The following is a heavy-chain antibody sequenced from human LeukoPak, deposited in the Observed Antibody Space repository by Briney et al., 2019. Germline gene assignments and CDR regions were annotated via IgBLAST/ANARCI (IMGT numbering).Heavy chain of an antibody. V-gene: IGHV7-4-1*02. CDR2: INTNTGNP. Sequence: GASVKVSCKASGYTFTSYAMNWVRQAPGQGLEWMGWINTNTGNPTYAQGFTGRFVFSLDTSVSTAYLQISSLKAGDTAVYYCARGTVSGVWYLLYSYGMDVWGQGTTVTVSS. CDR1: GYTFTSYA. CDR3: ARGTVSGVWYLLYSYGMDV. J-gene: IGHJ6*02. D-gene: IGHD2-15*01.